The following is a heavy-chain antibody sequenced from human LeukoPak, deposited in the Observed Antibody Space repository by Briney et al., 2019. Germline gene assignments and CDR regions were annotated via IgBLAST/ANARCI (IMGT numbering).Heavy chain of an antibody. CDR3: ARPYSSSSPDGFDI. CDR1: GFTFSSYN. Sequence: PGGSLRLSCAASGFTFSSYNMNWVRQAPGKGLEWVSSISSYSDYIYYADSVKGRFTISRDNAENSLYLQMNSLRAEDMAVYFCARPYSSSSPDGFDIWGQGTKVTVSS. CDR2: ISSYSDYI. D-gene: IGHD6-13*01. V-gene: IGHV3-21*01. J-gene: IGHJ3*02.